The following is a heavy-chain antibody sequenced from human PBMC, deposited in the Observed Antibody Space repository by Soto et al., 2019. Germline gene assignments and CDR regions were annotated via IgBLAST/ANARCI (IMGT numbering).Heavy chain of an antibody. D-gene: IGHD4-17*01. V-gene: IGHV1-18*04. Sequence: QVHLVQSXXEVKEPGASVKVSCKASASTFTGYTINWVRQAPGQGLEWMGWISTFNGNTKYAGNFEGRVTMTTNTSTTTAYMKLTSLTFDDTAVYFCARGTVTSGRWFGPWGQGTLVSVSS. CDR2: ISTFNGNT. CDR1: ASTFTGYT. J-gene: IGHJ5*02. CDR3: ARGTVTSGRWFGP.